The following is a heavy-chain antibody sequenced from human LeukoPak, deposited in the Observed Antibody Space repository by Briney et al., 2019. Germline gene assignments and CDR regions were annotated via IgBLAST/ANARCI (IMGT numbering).Heavy chain of an antibody. CDR1: GFTFSSYS. V-gene: IGHV3-21*01. CDR2: ISSSSSYI. Sequence: PGGSLRLSCAASGFTFSSYSMNWVRQAPGKGLEWVSSISSSSSYIYYAASVKGRFTISRDNAKNSLYLQMNSLRAEDTAVYYCARESAAAGKEDWFDPWGQGTLVTVSS. D-gene: IGHD6-13*01. CDR3: ARESAAAGKEDWFDP. J-gene: IGHJ5*02.